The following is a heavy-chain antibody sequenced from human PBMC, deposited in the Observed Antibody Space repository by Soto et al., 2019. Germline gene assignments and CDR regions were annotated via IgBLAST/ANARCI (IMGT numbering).Heavy chain of an antibody. CDR1: GFTFSSFW. D-gene: IGHD3-10*01. J-gene: IGHJ4*02. CDR2: IKQDGSDK. Sequence: LRLYCAASGFTFSSFWMSWVRRAPGKGLEWVANIKQDGSDKSYVGSVKGRFTISRDNAKNSLYLQMNSLRVEDTAVYYCARDVSGKLGHDSWGQGTLVTVSS. CDR3: ARDVSGKLGHDS. V-gene: IGHV3-7*01.